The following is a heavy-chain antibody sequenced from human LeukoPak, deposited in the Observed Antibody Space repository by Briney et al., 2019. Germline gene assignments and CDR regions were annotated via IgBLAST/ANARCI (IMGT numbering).Heavy chain of an antibody. V-gene: IGHV1-3*01. Sequence: GASVKVSCKASGYTFTSYAMHWVRQAPGQRLEWMGWINAGNGNTKYSQKFQGGVTITRDTSASTAYMELSSLRSEDTAVYYCASNWNDVRYYYYYGMDVWGQGTTVTVSS. CDR3: ASNWNDVRYYYYYGMDV. CDR2: INAGNGNT. D-gene: IGHD1-1*01. J-gene: IGHJ6*02. CDR1: GYTFTSYA.